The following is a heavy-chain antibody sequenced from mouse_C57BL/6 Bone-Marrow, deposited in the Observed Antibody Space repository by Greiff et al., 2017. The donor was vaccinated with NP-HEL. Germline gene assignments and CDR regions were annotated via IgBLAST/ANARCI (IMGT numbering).Heavy chain of an antibody. CDR1: GFSLTSYA. CDR3: ARRNWDSYWYFDV. J-gene: IGHJ1*03. D-gene: IGHD4-1*01. CDR2: IWTGGGT. Sequence: VQVVESGPGLVAPSPSLSISCTVSGFSLTSYAISWVRQPPGKGLEWLGVIWTGGGTTYNSALNSRLSIRKDNSKSQVLVKMNSLQTEDTARDDCARRNWDSYWYFDVWGTGTAVTVTA. V-gene: IGHV2-9-1*01.